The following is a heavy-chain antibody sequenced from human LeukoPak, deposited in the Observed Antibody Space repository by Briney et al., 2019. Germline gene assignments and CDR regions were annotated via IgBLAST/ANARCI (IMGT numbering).Heavy chain of an antibody. V-gene: IGHV3-30*03. D-gene: IGHD6-13*01. CDR3: ARDRSPAAGRCWLDY. CDR2: ISYDGSNK. Sequence: GGSLRLSCAVSGFTFSNYGMHWVRQAPGKGLEWVAVISYDGSNKYYADSVKGRFTISRDNSKNTLYLQMYSLRAEDTAVYYCARDRSPAAGRCWLDYWGQGTLVTVSS. J-gene: IGHJ4*02. CDR1: GFTFSNYG.